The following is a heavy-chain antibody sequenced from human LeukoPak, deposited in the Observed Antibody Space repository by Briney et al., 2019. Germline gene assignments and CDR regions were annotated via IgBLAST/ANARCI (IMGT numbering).Heavy chain of an antibody. Sequence: GGSLRLSCAASGFTFSTYAMTWVRQAPGKGLEWVSSITGSGDGTSAADSVKGRFSISRDNSKNTLFLQMNSLRVEDTAVYYCAEAGLVRGGALDSWGQGTLVTVPS. CDR2: ITGSGDGT. J-gene: IGHJ4*02. D-gene: IGHD4/OR15-4a*01. V-gene: IGHV3-23*01. CDR3: AEAGLVRGGALDS. CDR1: GFTFSTYA.